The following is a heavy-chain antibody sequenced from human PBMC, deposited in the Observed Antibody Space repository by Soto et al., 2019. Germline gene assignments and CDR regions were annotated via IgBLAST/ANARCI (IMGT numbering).Heavy chain of an antibody. V-gene: IGHV4-34*01. CDR1: GGSFSGYY. CDR3: ARGRYYSYYMDV. Sequence: SETLSLTCAVYGGSFSGYYWSWIRQPPGKGLEWIGEINHSGSTNYNPSLKSRVTISVDTSKNQFSLKLSSVTAADTAVYYCARGRYYSYYMDVWGKGTTVTAS. CDR2: INHSGST. J-gene: IGHJ6*03.